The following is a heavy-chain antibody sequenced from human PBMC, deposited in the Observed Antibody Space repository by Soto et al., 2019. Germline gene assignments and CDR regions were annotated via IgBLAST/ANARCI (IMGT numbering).Heavy chain of an antibody. J-gene: IGHJ3*02. Sequence: QVQLVESGGGVVQPGRSLRLSCAASGFTFSSYAMHWVRQAPGKGLEWVAVISYDGSNKYYADSVKGRFTISRDNSKNTLYLQRTSLRSEDTAVYYCARDVWSLIQRTHKDAFDIWGQGTMVTVSS. CDR3: ARDVWSLIQRTHKDAFDI. CDR2: ISYDGSNK. CDR1: GFTFSSYA. V-gene: IGHV3-30-3*01. D-gene: IGHD1-1*01.